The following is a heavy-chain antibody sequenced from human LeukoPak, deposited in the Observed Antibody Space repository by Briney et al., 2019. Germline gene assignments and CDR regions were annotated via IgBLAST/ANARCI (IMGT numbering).Heavy chain of an antibody. J-gene: IGHJ5*02. V-gene: IGHV1-46*02. D-gene: IGHD3-10*01. CDR1: GYIFNKYF. CDR3: ARGLGSGSYYGS. Sequence: ASVKVSCKASGYIFNKYFMHWVRQAPGQGLEWMGIINPSGGSASYAQKFQGRLTMTRDTSTSTVYMELTSLRSEDTAVYYCARGLGSGSYYGSWGQGTLVTVSS. CDR2: INPSGGSA.